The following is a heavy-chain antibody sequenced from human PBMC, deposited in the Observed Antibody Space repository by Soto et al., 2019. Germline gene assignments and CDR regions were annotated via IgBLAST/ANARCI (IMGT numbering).Heavy chain of an antibody. D-gene: IGHD3-3*01. J-gene: IGHJ4*02. CDR1: VFTFSSSW. CDR3: ARDRSDSWSGYSYFDY. CDR2: VNSDGTST. V-gene: IGHV3-74*01. Sequence: GGSLRLSCASSVFTFSSSWMHCVRQSPGKGLVWVSRVNSDGTSTSYADSVKGRFTISRDNAKNTLFLQMNSLRVDDTAVYLCARDRSDSWSGYSYFDYLRQGSLVTVAS.